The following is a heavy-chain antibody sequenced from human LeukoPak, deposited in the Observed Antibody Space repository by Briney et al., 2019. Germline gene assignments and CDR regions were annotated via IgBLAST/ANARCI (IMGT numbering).Heavy chain of an antibody. Sequence: SETLSLTCTVSGGSISSYYWSWIRQPPGKGLEWIGEINHSGSTNYNPSLKSRVTISVDTSKNQFSLNLSSVTAADAAVYYCARGPDCSSTSCAADYWGQGTLVTVSS. V-gene: IGHV4-34*01. D-gene: IGHD2-2*01. J-gene: IGHJ4*02. CDR1: GGSISSYY. CDR2: INHSGST. CDR3: ARGPDCSSTSCAADY.